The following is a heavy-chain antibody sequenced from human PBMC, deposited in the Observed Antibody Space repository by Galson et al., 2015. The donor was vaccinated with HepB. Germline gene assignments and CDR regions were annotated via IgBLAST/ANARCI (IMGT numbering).Heavy chain of an antibody. Sequence: KASGCTFSSYAISWVRQAPGQGLEWMGGIIPIFGIANYAQKFQGRVTITADESTSTAYMELSSLRSEDTAVYYCAREGPDCSGGSCYGGAYSPWGQGTLVTVSS. CDR1: GCTFSSYA. V-gene: IGHV1-69*01. CDR3: AREGPDCSGGSCYGGAYSP. J-gene: IGHJ5*02. CDR2: IIPIFGIA. D-gene: IGHD2-15*01.